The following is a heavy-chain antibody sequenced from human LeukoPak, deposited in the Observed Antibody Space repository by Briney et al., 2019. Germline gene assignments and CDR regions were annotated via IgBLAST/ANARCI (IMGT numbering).Heavy chain of an antibody. J-gene: IGHJ4*02. V-gene: IGHV4-59*01. Sequence: PSETLSLTCTVSGGSISSYYWSWIRQPPGKGLEWIGYIYYSGSTNYNPSLKSRVTISVDTSKNQFSLKLSSVTAADTAVYYCAMSVFGESDYWGQGTLVTVSS. CDR3: AMSVFGESDY. D-gene: IGHD3-10*02. CDR2: IYYSGST. CDR1: GGSISSYY.